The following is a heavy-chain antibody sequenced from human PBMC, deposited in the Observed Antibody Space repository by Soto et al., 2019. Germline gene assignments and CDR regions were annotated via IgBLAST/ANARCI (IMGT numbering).Heavy chain of an antibody. Sequence: EVQLLESGGGLVQPGGSLRLSCAASGFTFSSYAMSWVRQAPGKGLEWVSAISGSGGSTYYADSVKGRFTISRDNSKNTLYLQMNSLRAEDTAVYYCERTAEYDFWSGYYTTYFDYWGQGTLVTVSS. D-gene: IGHD3-3*01. CDR2: ISGSGGST. J-gene: IGHJ4*02. CDR1: GFTFSSYA. CDR3: ERTAEYDFWSGYYTTYFDY. V-gene: IGHV3-23*01.